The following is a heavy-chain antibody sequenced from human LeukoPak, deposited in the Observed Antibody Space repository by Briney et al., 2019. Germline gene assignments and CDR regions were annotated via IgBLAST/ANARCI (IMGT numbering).Heavy chain of an antibody. CDR1: GYTFTDYY. Sequence: ASVKISCKVSGYTFTDYYMHWAQQAPGKGLEWMGLVDPEDGETIYAEKFQGRVTITADTSTDTAYMELSSLRSEDTAVYYCATGSSGSPSYFDYWGQGTLVTVSS. D-gene: IGHD1-26*01. V-gene: IGHV1-69-2*01. CDR2: VDPEDGET. CDR3: ATGSSGSPSYFDY. J-gene: IGHJ4*02.